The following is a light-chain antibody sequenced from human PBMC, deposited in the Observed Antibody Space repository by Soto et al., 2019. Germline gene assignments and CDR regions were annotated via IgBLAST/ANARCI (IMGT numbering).Light chain of an antibody. CDR3: QSYDGGLGVSKI. J-gene: IGLJ2*01. Sequence: QSVLTQPPSVSGAPGQRVTISCTGSSSNIGSSFDVHWYQHLPGTAPKLLIYSNNNRPSGVPDRFSGSRSGTSASLAITGLQPEDEADYYCQSYDGGLGVSKIFGGGTKLTVL. V-gene: IGLV1-40*01. CDR2: SNN. CDR1: SSNIGSSFD.